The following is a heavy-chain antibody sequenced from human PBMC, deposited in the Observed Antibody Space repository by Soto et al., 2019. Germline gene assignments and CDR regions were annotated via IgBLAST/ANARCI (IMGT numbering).Heavy chain of an antibody. CDR3: VRGRSFDFASTPPPTFGP. J-gene: IGHJ5*02. V-gene: IGHV3-13*01. Sequence: QLVASGGGLVQPGGSLRLSCVASGFILSTHDLHWVRDTPGEGLEWVSGIGTLGETFYGASVKGRFTISRENANTSLFLQMNSLTVGDTAVYYCVRGRSFDFASTPPPTFGPWGQGTLVTVSS. CDR1: GFILSTHD. CDR2: IGTLGET. D-gene: IGHD3-9*01.